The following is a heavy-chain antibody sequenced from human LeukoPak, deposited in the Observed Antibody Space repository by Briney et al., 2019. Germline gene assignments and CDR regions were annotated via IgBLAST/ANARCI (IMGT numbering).Heavy chain of an antibody. Sequence: ASMKVSCKASGYTVTSYDINWVRQATGQGLEWMGWMNPNSGNTGYAQRFQGRVTMTRNTSISTAYMELSSLRSEDTAVYYCARAYSSSSYYYYYYMDVWGKGTTVTVSS. CDR3: ARAYSSSSYYYYYYMDV. V-gene: IGHV1-8*01. J-gene: IGHJ6*03. CDR2: MNPNSGNT. D-gene: IGHD6-6*01. CDR1: GYTVTSYD.